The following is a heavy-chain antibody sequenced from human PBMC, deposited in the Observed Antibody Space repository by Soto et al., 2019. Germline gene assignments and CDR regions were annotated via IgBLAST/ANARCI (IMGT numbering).Heavy chain of an antibody. CDR2: ISGSGGST. Sequence: PGGSLRLSCAASGFTFSSDAMSWVRQAPGKGLEWVSAISGSGGSTYYADSVKGRFTISRDNSKNTLYLQMNSLRAEDTAVYYCAKNLWFGEENWFVPWGQGTLVTVSS. J-gene: IGHJ5*02. V-gene: IGHV3-23*01. CDR1: GFTFSSDA. D-gene: IGHD3-10*01. CDR3: AKNLWFGEENWFVP.